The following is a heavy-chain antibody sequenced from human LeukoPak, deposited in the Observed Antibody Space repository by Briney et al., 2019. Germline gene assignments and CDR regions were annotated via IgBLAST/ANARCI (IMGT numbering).Heavy chain of an antibody. CDR1: GFTFSNAW. J-gene: IGHJ5*02. V-gene: IGHV3-15*07. D-gene: IGHD3-22*01. Sequence: PGGSLRLSCATSGFTFSNAWMNWVRQAPGKGLEWVGRIRSNSDGGTIDYAAPVKGRFTLSGDDSKTTLHLQMNSLQTEDTAVYYCATDFYDSTWGQGTLVTVSS. CDR3: ATDFYDST. CDR2: IRSNSDGGTI.